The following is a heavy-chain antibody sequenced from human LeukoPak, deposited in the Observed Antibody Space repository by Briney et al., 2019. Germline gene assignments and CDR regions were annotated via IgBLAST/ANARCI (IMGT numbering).Heavy chain of an antibody. CDR3: ARGWQGRTAYYYYMDV. V-gene: IGHV4-34*01. Sequence: SETLSLTCAVYGGSFSGYYWSWIRQPPGKGLEWIGEINHSGSTNYNPSLKSRVTISVDTSKNQFSLKLSSVTAADTAVYYCARGWQGRTAYYYYMDVWGEGTTVTVSS. D-gene: IGHD2-21*02. CDR2: INHSGST. CDR1: GGSFSGYY. J-gene: IGHJ6*03.